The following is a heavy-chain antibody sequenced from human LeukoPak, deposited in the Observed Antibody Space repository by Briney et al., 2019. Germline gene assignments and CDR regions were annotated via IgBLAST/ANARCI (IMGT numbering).Heavy chain of an antibody. V-gene: IGHV3-30*02. CDR1: GFRFSSYD. Sequence: PGGSLRLSCAASGFRFSSYDIHWVRQAPGKGLEWVTFIESDGTKEYYADSVKGRFTISRDNSKNTVYVQMNTLRAEDTAVYYCAKEGSGWYYLDYWGQGTVVTVPS. J-gene: IGHJ4*02. CDR2: IESDGTKE. CDR3: AKEGSGWYYLDY. D-gene: IGHD6-19*01.